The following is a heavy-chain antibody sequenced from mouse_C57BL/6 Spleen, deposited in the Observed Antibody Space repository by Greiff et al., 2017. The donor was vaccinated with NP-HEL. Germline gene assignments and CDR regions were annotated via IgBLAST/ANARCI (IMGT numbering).Heavy chain of an antibody. J-gene: IGHJ2*01. CDR3: ARPGYYGSIFDY. Sequence: EVKLVESGGGLVKPGGSLKLSCAASGFTFSDYGMHWVRQAPEKGLEWVAYISSGSSTIYYADTVKGRFTISRDYAKNTLFLQMTSLRSEDTAMYYCARPGYYGSIFDYWGQGTTLTVSS. CDR1: GFTFSDYG. CDR2: ISSGSSTI. D-gene: IGHD1-1*01. V-gene: IGHV5-17*01.